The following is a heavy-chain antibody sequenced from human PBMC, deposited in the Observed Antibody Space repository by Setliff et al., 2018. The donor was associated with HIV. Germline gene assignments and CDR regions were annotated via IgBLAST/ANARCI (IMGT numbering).Heavy chain of an antibody. CDR2: ISPGSGAT. D-gene: IGHD3-3*01. CDR1: GYSFTDYY. Sequence: ASVKVSCKASGYSFTDYYINWVRQAPGQGLEWMGRISPGSGATSYAQKFQGRVTMTRDTSISTAYMDLSRLKSDDTAVYFCARSPYDFWSGYTLDYWGQGALVTVSS. V-gene: IGHV1-2*06. J-gene: IGHJ4*02. CDR3: ARSPYDFWSGYTLDY.